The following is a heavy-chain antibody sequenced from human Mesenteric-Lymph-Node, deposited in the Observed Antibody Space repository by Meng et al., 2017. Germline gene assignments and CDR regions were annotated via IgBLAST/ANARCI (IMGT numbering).Heavy chain of an antibody. CDR1: GYTLPELS. V-gene: IGHV1-24*01. CDR3: VTETVLIWFGGFDY. CDR2: FDPEEGGI. J-gene: IGHJ4*02. D-gene: IGHD3-10*01. Sequence: DRLVQAGAEVRKPGDSVKVSCKVSGYTLPELSMHWVRQAPGKGLEWMGGFDPEEGGIIYAPKFQGRVTLTEDTSTDTASMELSSLRSEDTAVYYCVTETVLIWFGGFDYWGQGTLVTVSS.